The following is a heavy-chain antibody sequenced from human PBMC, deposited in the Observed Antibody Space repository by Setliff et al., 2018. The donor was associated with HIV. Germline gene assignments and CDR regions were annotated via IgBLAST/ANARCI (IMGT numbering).Heavy chain of an antibody. CDR3: ARGRTTVVTPAWFDP. CDR2: IIPIFGTA. Sequence: GASVKVSCKASGGTFSSYAISWVRQPPGQGLEWMGGIIPIFGTANYAQKFQGRVTITADESTSTAYMELSSLRSEDTAVYYCARGRTTVVTPAWFDPWGQGTLVTVSS. CDR1: GGTFSSYA. D-gene: IGHD4-17*01. J-gene: IGHJ5*02. V-gene: IGHV1-69*13.